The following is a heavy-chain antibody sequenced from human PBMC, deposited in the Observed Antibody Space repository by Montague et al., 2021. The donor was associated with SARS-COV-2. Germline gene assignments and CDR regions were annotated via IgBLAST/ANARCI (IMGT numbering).Heavy chain of an antibody. V-gene: IGHV4-59*01. CDR2: IYYSGTA. J-gene: IGHJ6*02. Sequence: SETLSLTCTVSGGSISPFDWSWIRQPPERGLEWIGTIYYSGTANYNPSLMGRLAMSLQTSQKQFSLEMRSVTAADTAVYYCARRSMHCVDTSDSRRGGFDVWGQGTPVIVSS. CDR1: GGSISPFD. CDR3: ARRSMHCVDTSDSRRGGFDV. D-gene: IGHD2-21*01.